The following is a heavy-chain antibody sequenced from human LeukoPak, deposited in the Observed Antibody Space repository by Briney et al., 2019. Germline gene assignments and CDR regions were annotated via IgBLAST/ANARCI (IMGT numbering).Heavy chain of an antibody. D-gene: IGHD6-19*01. CDR2: ISVNGDTT. V-gene: IGHV3-23*01. Sequence: HPGGSLRLSCAVSGFSVTSYGMSWVRQAPGKGLEWISAISVNGDTTWYAGSVKGRFIISIDNSENTLYLQMNSLRAEDTAVYYCAQGYSSGWFPYWGQGSLVSVSS. J-gene: IGHJ4*02. CDR3: AQGYSSGWFPY. CDR1: GFSVTSYG.